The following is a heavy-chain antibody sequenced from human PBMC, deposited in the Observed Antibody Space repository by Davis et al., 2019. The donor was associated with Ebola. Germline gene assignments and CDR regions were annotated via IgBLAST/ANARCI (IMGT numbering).Heavy chain of an antibody. Sequence: PGGSLRLSCAASGFTFSTYSMNWVRQAPGKGLEWVSYISSTNSTIYYAESVKGRFTISRDNAKNSLYLQMNSLRDEDTAVYYCANIAAAPGDYWGQGTLVTVSS. J-gene: IGHJ4*02. CDR3: ANIAAAPGDY. D-gene: IGHD6-13*01. V-gene: IGHV3-48*02. CDR1: GFTFSTYS. CDR2: ISSTNSTI.